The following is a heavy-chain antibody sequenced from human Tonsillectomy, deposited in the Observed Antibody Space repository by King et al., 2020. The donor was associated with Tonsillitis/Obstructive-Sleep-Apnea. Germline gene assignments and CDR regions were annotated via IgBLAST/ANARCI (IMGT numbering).Heavy chain of an antibody. J-gene: IGHJ4*02. CDR1: GGSFSGYY. D-gene: IGHD2-2*01. CDR3: ARGVTVVVPAALTDSPTSGVDY. CDR2: INHSGST. V-gene: IGHV4-34*01. Sequence: VQLQQWGAGLLKPSETLSLPCAVYGGSFSGYYWSWIRQPPGKGLEWIGEINHSGSTNYNPSLKSRVTISVETSKNQFSLKLGSVTAADTAVYYCARGVTVVVPAALTDSPTSGVDYWGQGTLVTVSS.